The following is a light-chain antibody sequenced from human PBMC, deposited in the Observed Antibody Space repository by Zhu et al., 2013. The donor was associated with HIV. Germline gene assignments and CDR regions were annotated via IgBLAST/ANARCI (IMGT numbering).Light chain of an antibody. J-gene: IGKJ4*01. Sequence: DIQMTQSPSSLSASVGDRVTITCQASQDISNNLNWYQQKPGKAPKLLIYDASNLETGGPSRFTGGGSGTDFTFTVSSLQPEDIATYYCQQYNTLPLTFGGGTKVEIK. V-gene: IGKV1-33*01. CDR1: QDISNN. CDR3: QQYNTLPLT. CDR2: DAS.